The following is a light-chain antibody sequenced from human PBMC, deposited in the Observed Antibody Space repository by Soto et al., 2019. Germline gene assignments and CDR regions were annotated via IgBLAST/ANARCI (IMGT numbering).Light chain of an antibody. J-gene: IGKJ1*01. CDR1: QGISSW. V-gene: IGKV1-12*01. Sequence: DIQMTQSPSSVSASVGDRGTITCRASQGISSWLAWYQQKPGRPPNLLIYDASSLQSGVPSRFSGRGSGTEFTLTISSLQPDDSATYYCQQYESYSWTFGQGTKVDIK. CDR2: DAS. CDR3: QQYESYSWT.